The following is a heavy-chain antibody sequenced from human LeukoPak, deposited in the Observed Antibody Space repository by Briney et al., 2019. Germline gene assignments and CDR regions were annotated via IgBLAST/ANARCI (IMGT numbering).Heavy chain of an antibody. J-gene: IGHJ4*02. D-gene: IGHD1-26*01. CDR2: ISYDGSNK. CDR3: ARGPLGATTGFDY. V-gene: IGHV3-30*04. Sequence: GGSLRLSCAASGFSFSSYAMHWVRQAPGKGLEWVAVISYDGSNKYYADSVKGRFTISRDNSKNTLYLQMNSLRAEDTAVYYCARGPLGATTGFDYWGQGTLVTVSS. CDR1: GFSFSSYA.